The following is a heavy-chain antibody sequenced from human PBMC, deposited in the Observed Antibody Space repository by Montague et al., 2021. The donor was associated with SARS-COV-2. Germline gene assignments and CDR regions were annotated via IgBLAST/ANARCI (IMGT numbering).Heavy chain of an antibody. V-gene: IGHV4-31*03. CDR2: IYYSGST. CDR1: GGSISSGGYY. D-gene: IGHD6-19*01. CDR3: ARDFGPYISGWGYYYGMDV. Sequence: TLSLTCTVSGGSISSGGYYWSWIRQHPGKGLEWIGYIYYSGSTYYNPSLKSRVTISVDTSKNQFSLKLSSVTAADTAVYYCARDFGPYISGWGYYYGMDVWGQGTTVTVSS. J-gene: IGHJ6*02.